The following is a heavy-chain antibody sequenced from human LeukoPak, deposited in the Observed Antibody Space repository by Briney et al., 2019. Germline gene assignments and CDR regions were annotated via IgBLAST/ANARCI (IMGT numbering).Heavy chain of an antibody. V-gene: IGHV4-59*01. Sequence: SETLSRSCTVAYDSISSYYWSWIRQPPGKGLEWIGYIHNSGSTMYNPSLKSRLAMSLDTSKNQFSLNLNSVTAADTAVYYCARGIRGAADYWGQGTLVTVSS. CDR2: IHNSGST. CDR1: YDSISSYY. D-gene: IGHD3-16*01. J-gene: IGHJ4*02. CDR3: ARGIRGAADY.